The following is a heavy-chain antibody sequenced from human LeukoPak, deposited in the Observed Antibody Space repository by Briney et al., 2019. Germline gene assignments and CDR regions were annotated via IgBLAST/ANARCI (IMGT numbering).Heavy chain of an antibody. D-gene: IGHD3-9*01. CDR2: IYYSGST. J-gene: IGHJ6*01. CDR3: ARADVLTGYYRTSYYGMDV. V-gene: IGHV4-31*03. Sequence: PSETLSLTCTVSGASISSGGYYWSWIRQHPGKGLEWIGYIYYSGSTYYNPSLKSRVTISVDTSKNQFSLKLSSVTAADTAVYYCARADVLTGYYRTSYYGMDVWGKGPRSPSPQ. CDR1: GASISSGGYY.